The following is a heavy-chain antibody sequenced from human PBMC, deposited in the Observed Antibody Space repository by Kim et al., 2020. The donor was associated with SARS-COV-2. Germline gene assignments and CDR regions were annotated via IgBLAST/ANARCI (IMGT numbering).Heavy chain of an antibody. Sequence: ASVKVSCKASGYTFTSYGISWVRQAPGQGLEWMGWISAYNGNTNYAQKLQGRVTMTTDTSTSTAYMELRSLRSDDTAVYYCARVWGYSSSWAGWFDPWGQGTLVTVSS. D-gene: IGHD6-13*01. J-gene: IGHJ5*02. CDR2: ISAYNGNT. CDR3: ARVWGYSSSWAGWFDP. CDR1: GYTFTSYG. V-gene: IGHV1-18*01.